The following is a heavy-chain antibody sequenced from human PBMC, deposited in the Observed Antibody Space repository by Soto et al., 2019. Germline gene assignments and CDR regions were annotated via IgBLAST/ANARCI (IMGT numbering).Heavy chain of an antibody. CDR1: GGTFSSYA. CDR3: ARGRITIFGVVITYYYGMDV. J-gene: IGHJ6*02. CDR2: IIPIFGTA. D-gene: IGHD3-3*01. Sequence: SVKVSCKASGGTFSSYAISWVRQAPGQGLEWLGGIIPIFGTANYAQKFRGRVTITADESTSTAYMELSSLRSEDTAVYYCARGRITIFGVVITYYYGMDVWGQGTTVTVSS. V-gene: IGHV1-69*13.